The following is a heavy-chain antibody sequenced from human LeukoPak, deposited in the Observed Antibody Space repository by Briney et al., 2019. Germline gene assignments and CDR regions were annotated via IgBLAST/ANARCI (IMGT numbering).Heavy chain of an antibody. Sequence: GGSLRLSYAASGFTLSSYWMHWVRQVPGKGLVWVSRIKSDGSDTRYADSVKGRFTISRDNSKNTLYLQMNSLRAEDTAVYYCAKGPYDFWSGLYYYYYYGMDVWGQGTTVTVSS. D-gene: IGHD3-3*01. CDR3: AKGPYDFWSGLYYYYYYGMDV. CDR1: GFTLSSYW. V-gene: IGHV3-74*01. J-gene: IGHJ6*02. CDR2: IKSDGSDT.